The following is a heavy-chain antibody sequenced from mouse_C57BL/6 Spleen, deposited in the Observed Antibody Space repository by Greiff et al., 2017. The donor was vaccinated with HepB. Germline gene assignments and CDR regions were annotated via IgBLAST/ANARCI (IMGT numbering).Heavy chain of an antibody. J-gene: IGHJ1*03. V-gene: IGHV1-64*01. CDR3: ARGGGQSYWYFDV. Sequence: QVQLQQPGAELVMPGASVKLSCKASGYTFTSYWMHWVKQRPGQGLEWIGMIHPNSGSTNYNEKFKSKATLTVDKSSSPAYMQLSSLTSEDSAVYYCARGGGQSYWYFDVWGTGTTVTVSS. CDR1: GYTFTSYW. CDR2: IHPNSGST. D-gene: IGHD6-1*01.